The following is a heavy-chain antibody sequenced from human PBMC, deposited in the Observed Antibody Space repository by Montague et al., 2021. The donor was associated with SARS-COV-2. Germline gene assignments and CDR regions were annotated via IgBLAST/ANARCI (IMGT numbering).Heavy chain of an antibody. J-gene: IGHJ5*02. D-gene: IGHD1-26*01. Sequence: SETLSLTCTISGGSVSSDNWWTWVRQPPGKGLEWIGEIYHSGTTXYNPSLQSRVTISVDESRNHLSLNLRSVTAADTAMYYCALPLGGARFDPWGQGILVTVSS. CDR1: GGSVSSDNW. CDR3: ALPLGGARFDP. V-gene: IGHV4-4*02. CDR2: IYHSGTT.